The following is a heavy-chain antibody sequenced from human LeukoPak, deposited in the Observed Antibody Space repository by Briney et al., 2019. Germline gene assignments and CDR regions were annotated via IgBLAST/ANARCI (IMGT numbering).Heavy chain of an antibody. CDR1: GFTVSSNY. J-gene: IGHJ3*02. CDR2: IYSGDNT. V-gene: IGHV3-66*01. D-gene: IGHD3-22*01. Sequence: PGGSLRLSCAASGFTVSSNYMSWVRQAPGKGLEWVSVIYSGDNTYYADSVKGRFTISRDESKNTLYLQMNSLRAEDTAVYYCASGKTYYYDSSDSGDAFDIWGQGTMVTVSS. CDR3: ASGKTYYYDSSDSGDAFDI.